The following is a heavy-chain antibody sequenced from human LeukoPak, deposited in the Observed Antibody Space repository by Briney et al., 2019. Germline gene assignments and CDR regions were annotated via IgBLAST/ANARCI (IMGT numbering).Heavy chain of an antibody. V-gene: IGHV4-4*07. D-gene: IGHD1-26*01. CDR3: VTNIVGATSDYYYYYMDV. J-gene: IGHJ6*03. CDR2: IYTSGST. Sequence: SENLSLTCTVSGGSISSYYWSWIRQPAGKGLEWIGRIYTSGSTNYNPSLKSRVTMSVDTSKNQFSLKLSSVTAADTAVYYCVTNIVGATSDYYYYYMDVWGKGTTVTISS. CDR1: GGSISSYY.